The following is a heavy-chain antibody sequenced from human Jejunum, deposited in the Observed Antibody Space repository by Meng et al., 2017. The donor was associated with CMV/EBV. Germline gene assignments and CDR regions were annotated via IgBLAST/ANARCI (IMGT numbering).Heavy chain of an antibody. CDR3: AHRSPGYISGWDQGLFDS. CDR2: IYWDDDK. CDR1: STSGLG. Sequence: STSGLGVGSIRQPPGKALEWLAVIYWDDDKRYSPSLKNRLTITKDTSKNQVVLTMTNMDPGDTGTYYCAHRSPGYISGWDQGLFDSWGQGTLVTVSS. J-gene: IGHJ4*02. V-gene: IGHV2-5*02. D-gene: IGHD6-19*01.